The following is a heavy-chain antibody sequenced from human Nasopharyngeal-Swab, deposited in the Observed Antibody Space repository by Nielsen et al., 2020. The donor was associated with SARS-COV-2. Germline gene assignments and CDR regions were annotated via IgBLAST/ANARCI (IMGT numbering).Heavy chain of an antibody. CDR1: GFSFSEYY. CDR2: ISSSGSIT. CDR3: ARGVETIHH. D-gene: IGHD5-24*01. J-gene: IGHJ1*01. V-gene: IGHV3-11*04. Sequence: GGSLRLSCAASGFSFSEYYMSWIRQAPGKGLEWISDISSSGSITHYADSMKGRFTISRDDAKKSLYLQMNSLRAEDTAVCYCARGVETIHHWGQGSLVTVSS.